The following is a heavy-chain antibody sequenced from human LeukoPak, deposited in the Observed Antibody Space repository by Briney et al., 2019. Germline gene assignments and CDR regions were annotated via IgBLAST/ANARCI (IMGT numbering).Heavy chain of an antibody. V-gene: IGHV1-2*04. CDR1: GYTFTGYY. CDR2: INPNSGGT. D-gene: IGHD6-19*01. J-gene: IGHJ4*02. CDR3: ARENSSGWSGYFDY. Sequence: ASVKVSCKASGYTFTGYYMHWVRQAPGQGLEWMGWINPNSGGTNYAQKFQGWVTMTRDTSISTAYMELSRLRSDDTAEYYCARENSSGWSGYFDYWGQGTLVTVSS.